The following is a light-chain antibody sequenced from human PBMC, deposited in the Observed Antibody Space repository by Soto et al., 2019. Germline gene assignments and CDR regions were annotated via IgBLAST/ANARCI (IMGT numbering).Light chain of an antibody. CDR3: QPYNNWPLT. J-gene: IGKJ4*01. V-gene: IGKV3-15*01. CDR1: QSVSGD. Sequence: EIVLTQSPATLSVSPGERATVSCRASQSVSGDLAWYHHKPGQAPRLLIYDASTRALDTPARFAGSGSGTEFTLTISSLQSEDFAVYYCQPYNNWPLTFGQGTKVDI. CDR2: DAS.